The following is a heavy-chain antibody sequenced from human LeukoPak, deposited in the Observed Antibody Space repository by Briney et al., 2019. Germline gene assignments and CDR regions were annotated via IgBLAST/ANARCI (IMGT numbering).Heavy chain of an antibody. Sequence: GGSLRLSCAASGNYWMHWVRQVPGKGLVWVSHINSDGSWTSYADSVKGRFTMSRDNAKNSLYLQMNGLRAEDTALYYCAKDLTPSDYYYYYGMDVWGQGTTVTVSS. V-gene: IGHV3-74*01. D-gene: IGHD2-21*02. CDR3: AKDLTPSDYYYYYGMDV. CDR1: GNYW. J-gene: IGHJ6*02. CDR2: INSDGSWT.